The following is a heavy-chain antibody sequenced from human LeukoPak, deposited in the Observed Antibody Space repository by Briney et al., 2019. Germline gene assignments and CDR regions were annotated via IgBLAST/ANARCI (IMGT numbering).Heavy chain of an antibody. J-gene: IGHJ5*02. V-gene: IGHV4-59*08. CDR1: GGSISGYY. D-gene: IGHD5-24*01. Sequence: SETLSPTCTVSGGSISGYYWSWIRQPPGKGLEWIGYIYFSGSSNYNPSLRSRVTMSVDTSKNQFSLKLSSVSAADTAVYYCARHVRTGYNLLDHWGQGTLVTVSS. CDR3: ARHVRTGYNLLDH. CDR2: IYFSGSS.